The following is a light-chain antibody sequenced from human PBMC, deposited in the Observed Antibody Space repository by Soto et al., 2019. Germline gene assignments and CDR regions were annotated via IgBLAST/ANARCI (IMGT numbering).Light chain of an antibody. CDR1: SSNIGAGYA. CDR2: DNT. Sequence: QSALTQPPSVSGAPGQRVTISCTGSSSNIGAGYAVHWYQQLPGTAPKLLIYDNTIRPSGVADRFSGSRSGTSASLPITGLQAEDDADYHCQSHDNSLSGFYVFGTGTKLTVL. J-gene: IGLJ1*01. V-gene: IGLV1-40*01. CDR3: QSHDNSLSGFYV.